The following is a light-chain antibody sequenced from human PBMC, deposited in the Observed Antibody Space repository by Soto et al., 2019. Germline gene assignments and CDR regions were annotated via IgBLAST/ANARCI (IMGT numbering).Light chain of an antibody. J-gene: IGLJ1*01. CDR1: SSDIGDSNY. CDR3: SSFRSGSTSYV. V-gene: IGLV2-14*03. Sequence: QSVLTQPASVSGSPGQSITISCTGTSSDIGDSNYVSWYQQHPGKAPKLVIYDVSNRPSGVSNRFSGSKSANTASLTISGLQAEDEADYYCSSFRSGSTSYVFGTGTKVTVL. CDR2: DVS.